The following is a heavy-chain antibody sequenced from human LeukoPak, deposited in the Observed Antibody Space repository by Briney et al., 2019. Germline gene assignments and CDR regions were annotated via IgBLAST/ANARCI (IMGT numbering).Heavy chain of an antibody. D-gene: IGHD6-6*01. CDR3: ARDHRAYSSSYWFDP. J-gene: IGHJ5*02. CDR2: INPNSGGT. CDR1: GYTFTGYY. V-gene: IGHV1-2*02. Sequence: ASVKVSCKASGYTFTGYYMHWVRQAPGQGLEWMGWINPNSGGTNYAQKFQGRVTMTRDTSISTAYMELSRLRSDDTAVYYCARDHRAYSSSYWFDPWGQGTLVTVSS.